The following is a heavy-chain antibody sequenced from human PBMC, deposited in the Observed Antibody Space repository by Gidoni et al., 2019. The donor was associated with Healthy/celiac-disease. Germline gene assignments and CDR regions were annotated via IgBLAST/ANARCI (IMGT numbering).Heavy chain of an antibody. CDR2: ISYDGSNK. D-gene: IGHD2-8*01. J-gene: IGHJ6*02. V-gene: IGHV3-30*18. CDR1: GCTFSRYG. Sequence: QVQLVESGGGVVQPGRSLRLSCAASGCTFSRYGMHWVRQAPGKGLEWVAVISYDGSNKYYAASVKGRFTISRDNSKNTLYLQMNSLRAEDTAVYYCAKDRVSEYARYYYYYGMDVWGQGTTVTVSS. CDR3: AKDRVSEYARYYYYYGMDV.